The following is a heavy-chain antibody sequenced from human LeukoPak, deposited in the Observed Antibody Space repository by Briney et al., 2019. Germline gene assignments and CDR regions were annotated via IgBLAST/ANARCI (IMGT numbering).Heavy chain of an antibody. V-gene: IGHV3-48*03. J-gene: IGHJ4*02. CDR2: ISSSGSTI. D-gene: IGHD3-10*01. Sequence: GGSLRLSCAASGFTFSTFAMTWVRQAPGKGLEWVSYISSSGSTIYYADSVKGRFTISRDNAKNSLYLQMNSLRAEDTAVYYCARVRFGELPDYWGQGTLVTVSS. CDR1: GFTFSTFA. CDR3: ARVRFGELPDY.